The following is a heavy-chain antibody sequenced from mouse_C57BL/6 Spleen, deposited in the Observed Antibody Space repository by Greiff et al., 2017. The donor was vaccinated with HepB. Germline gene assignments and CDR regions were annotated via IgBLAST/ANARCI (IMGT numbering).Heavy chain of an antibody. CDR1: GYTFTSYW. CDR2: IDPNSGGT. V-gene: IGHV1-72*01. Sequence: QVQLQQPGAELVKPGASVKLSCKASGYTFTSYWMHWVKQRPGRGLEWIGRIDPNSGGTKYNEKFKSKATLTVDKPSSTAYMQLSSLTSEDSAVYYWARSGAHYYGSSYAMDYWGQGTSVTVSS. J-gene: IGHJ4*01. D-gene: IGHD1-1*01. CDR3: ARSGAHYYGSSYAMDY.